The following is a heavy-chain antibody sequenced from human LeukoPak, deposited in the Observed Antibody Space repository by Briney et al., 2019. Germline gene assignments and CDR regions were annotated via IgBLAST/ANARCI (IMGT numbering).Heavy chain of an antibody. D-gene: IGHD3-10*01. Sequence: SETLSLTCTVSGGSIRNYYWRWIRQPAAMGLEWIGRIYASGSTNYNPSLQSRVTMSVDTSNNQFSLNLSSVTAADTAVYYCARTSARGAQFDYWGQGTLVTVSS. CDR1: GGSIRNYY. CDR3: ARTSARGAQFDY. V-gene: IGHV4-4*07. J-gene: IGHJ4*01. CDR2: IYASGST.